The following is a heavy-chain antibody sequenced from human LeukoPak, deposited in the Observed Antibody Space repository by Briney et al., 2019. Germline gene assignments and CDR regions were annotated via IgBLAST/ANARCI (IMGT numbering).Heavy chain of an antibody. CDR1: GLHLLSYY. CDR2: TYYREST. CDR3: ARGRSLRSWPYYYCMDV. D-gene: IGHD3-10*02. V-gene: IGHV4-59*01. Sequence: SEDLSLPCTGSGLHLLSYYRSWTRQPPRKGLEWNGYTYYRESTNYNPSLKSRVTISVDTSTKQFSLKLSSVTAADTAVYYCARGRSLRSWPYYYCMDVWGQGTTATV. J-gene: IGHJ6*01.